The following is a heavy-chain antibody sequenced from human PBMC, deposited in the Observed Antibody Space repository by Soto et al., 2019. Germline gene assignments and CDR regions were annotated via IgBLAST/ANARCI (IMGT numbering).Heavy chain of an antibody. CDR1: GGSVSSGSYY. Sequence: PSETLSLTCTVSGGSVSSGSYYWSWIRQPPGKGLEWIGYIYYSGSTNYNPSLKSRVTISVDTSKNQFSLKLSSVTAADTAVYYCAREARSYYGSGSYYNGIDYWGKGTLVTVAS. CDR2: IYYSGST. J-gene: IGHJ4*02. D-gene: IGHD3-10*01. CDR3: AREARSYYGSGSYYNGIDY. V-gene: IGHV4-61*01.